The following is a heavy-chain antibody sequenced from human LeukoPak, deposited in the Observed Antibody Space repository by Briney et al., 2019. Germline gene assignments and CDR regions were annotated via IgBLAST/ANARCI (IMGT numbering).Heavy chain of an antibody. CDR1: GYTFTSYG. CDR2: ISAYNGNT. Sequence: ASVKVSCKASGYTFTSYGISWVRQAPGQGLEWMGWISAYNGNTNYAQKLQGRVTMTTDTSTITAYMELRSLRSDDTAVYYCARSLTIGSGSHPGYWGQGTLVSVSS. J-gene: IGHJ4*02. V-gene: IGHV1-18*01. D-gene: IGHD3-10*01. CDR3: ARSLTIGSGSHPGY.